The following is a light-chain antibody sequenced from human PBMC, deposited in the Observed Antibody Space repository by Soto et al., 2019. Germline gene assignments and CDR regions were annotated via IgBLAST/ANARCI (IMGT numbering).Light chain of an antibody. J-gene: IGKJ2*01. Sequence: DIQMTQSPSTLSASVGDRVTITCRASQSISNWLAWYQQKPGKAPKVLIYKASYLESGAPSRFSGSGSGTEFTLTISSLQPDDSATYYCHHYNNYHTFGQGTKLEVK. CDR1: QSISNW. CDR3: HHYNNYHT. V-gene: IGKV1-5*03. CDR2: KAS.